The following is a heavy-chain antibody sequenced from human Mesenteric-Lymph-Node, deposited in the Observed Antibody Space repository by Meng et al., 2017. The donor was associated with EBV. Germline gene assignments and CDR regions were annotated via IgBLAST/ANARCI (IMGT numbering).Heavy chain of an antibody. Sequence: QITLTESGPPLVTPTQPLTLTCTFSGFSLNTYGVGVGWIRQPPGKALEWLALIYWDDDKRFRPSLRSRLTITKDTSKNQVVLAMTNMDPVDTATYYCAHRPPYNSGWAHFDFWGQGSLVTVAS. CDR1: GFSLNTYGVG. D-gene: IGHD6-19*01. V-gene: IGHV2-5*02. J-gene: IGHJ4*02. CDR2: IYWDDDK. CDR3: AHRPPYNSGWAHFDF.